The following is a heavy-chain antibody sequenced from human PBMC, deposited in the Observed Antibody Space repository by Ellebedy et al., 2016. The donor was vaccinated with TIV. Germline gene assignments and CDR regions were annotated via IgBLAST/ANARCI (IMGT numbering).Heavy chain of an antibody. CDR1: GFTFSSYW. V-gene: IGHV3-74*01. J-gene: IGHJ4*02. D-gene: IGHD5-18*01. CDR2: INSDGSST. Sequence: GESLKISCAASGFTFSSYWMHWVRQAPGKGLVWVSRINSDGSSTNYADSVKGRFTISRDNSKSMVHLQMNSLRPEDTAVYYCAKDRTSGDGYWVFDQWGQGTLVTVSS. CDR3: AKDRTSGDGYWVFDQ.